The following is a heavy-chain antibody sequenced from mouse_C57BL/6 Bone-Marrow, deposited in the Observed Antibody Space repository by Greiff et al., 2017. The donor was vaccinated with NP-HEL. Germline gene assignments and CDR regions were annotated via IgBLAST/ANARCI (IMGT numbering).Heavy chain of an antibody. CDR3: TRDRDGYYLDY. J-gene: IGHJ2*01. CDR2: ISSGGDYI. Sequence: EVKLQESGEGLVKPGGSLKLSCAASGFTFSSYAMSWVRQTPEKRLEWVAYISSGGDYIYYADTVKGRFTISRDNARNTLYLQMSSLKSEDTAMYYCTRDRDGYYLDYWGQGTTLTVSS. CDR1: GFTFSSYA. V-gene: IGHV5-9-1*02. D-gene: IGHD2-3*01.